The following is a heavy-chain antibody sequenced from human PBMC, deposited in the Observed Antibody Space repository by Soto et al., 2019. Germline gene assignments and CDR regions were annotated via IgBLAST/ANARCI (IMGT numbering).Heavy chain of an antibody. CDR3: ARTLYGSGPYYFDY. Sequence: QVQLQESGPGLVKPSQTLSHTCTVSGGSISSGGYYWSWIRQHPGTGLVWIGYIYYSGSTYYNPSLKSRVTKSVDTSKNQCALKLSSVTAADTAVYYCARTLYGSGPYYFDYWGQGTLVTVSS. D-gene: IGHD3-10*01. CDR1: GGSISSGGYY. J-gene: IGHJ4*02. CDR2: IYYSGST. V-gene: IGHV4-31*03.